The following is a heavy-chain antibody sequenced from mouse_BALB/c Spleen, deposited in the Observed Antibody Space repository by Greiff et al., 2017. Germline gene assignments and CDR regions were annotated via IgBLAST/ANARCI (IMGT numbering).Heavy chain of an antibody. CDR1: GFTFSDYY. Sequence: EVKLVESGGGLVKPGGYLKLSCAASGFTFSDYYMYWVRQTPEKRLEWVATISDGGSYTYYPDSVKGRFTISRDNAKNNLYLQMSSLKSEDTAMYYCATGKGYWGQGTTLTVSS. CDR3: ATGKGY. CDR2: ISDGGSYT. D-gene: IGHD4-1*01. J-gene: IGHJ2*01. V-gene: IGHV5-4*02.